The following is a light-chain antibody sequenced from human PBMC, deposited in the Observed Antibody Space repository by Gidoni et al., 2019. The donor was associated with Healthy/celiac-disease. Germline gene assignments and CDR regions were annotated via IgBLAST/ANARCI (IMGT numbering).Light chain of an antibody. CDR2: AAS. CDR1: QSISSY. CDR3: QQSYSTPGLFT. J-gene: IGKJ3*01. Sequence: DIHMTQSPSSLSASVGDRVTITCRASQSISSYLNWFQQKPGKAPKLLIYAASSLQSGVPSRLSGSGSGTDFTLTISSLQPEDFATYYCQQSYSTPGLFTFGPGTKVEIK. V-gene: IGKV1-39*01.